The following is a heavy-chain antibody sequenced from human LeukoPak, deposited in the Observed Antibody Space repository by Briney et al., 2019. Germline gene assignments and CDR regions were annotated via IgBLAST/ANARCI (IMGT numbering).Heavy chain of an antibody. CDR1: GYTFTDYY. Sequence: GASVKVSCKASGYTFTDYYIHWVRQAPGQGLEWMGWINPNSGDTNYAQNLQDRVAMTRDTSITTTYMELSGLGSDDAAVYYCARGTTAAGGTDYWGQGTLVTVSS. CDR2: INPNSGDT. V-gene: IGHV1-2*02. CDR3: ARGTTAAGGTDY. J-gene: IGHJ4*02. D-gene: IGHD6-25*01.